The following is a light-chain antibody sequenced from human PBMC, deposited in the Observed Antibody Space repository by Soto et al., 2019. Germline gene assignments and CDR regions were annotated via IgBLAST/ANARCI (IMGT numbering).Light chain of an antibody. CDR2: RNN. Sequence: QSVLTQPPSASGTPGQRVTISCSGSSSNIGSNYVYWYQQLPGTAPKLLIYRNNQRPSGVPDRLSGSKPGTAASLAISGLXSEDEADYYCAAWDDSLSGVVFGGGTKLTV. V-gene: IGLV1-47*01. J-gene: IGLJ2*01. CDR3: AAWDDSLSGVV. CDR1: SSNIGSNY.